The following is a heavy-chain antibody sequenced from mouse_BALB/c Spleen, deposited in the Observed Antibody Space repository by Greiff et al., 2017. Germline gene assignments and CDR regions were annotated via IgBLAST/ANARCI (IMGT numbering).Heavy chain of an antibody. Sequence: VQVVESGAELVKPGASVKLSCKASGYTFTSYYMYWVKQRPGQGLEWIGEINPSNGGTNFNEKFKSKATLTVDKSSSTAYMQLSSLTSEDSAVYYCTRSITTVVSYWYFDVWGAGTTVTVSS. J-gene: IGHJ1*01. CDR3: TRSITTVVSYWYFDV. CDR2: INPSNGGT. D-gene: IGHD1-1*01. CDR1: GYTFTSYY. V-gene: IGHV1S81*02.